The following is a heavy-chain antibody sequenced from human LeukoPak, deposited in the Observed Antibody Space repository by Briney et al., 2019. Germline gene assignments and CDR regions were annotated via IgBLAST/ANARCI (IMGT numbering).Heavy chain of an antibody. CDR3: AREVIRRPFYDY. D-gene: IGHD2-21*01. V-gene: IGHV3-23*01. J-gene: IGHJ4*02. CDR1: GFTFSSYA. CDR2: ISTSGGST. Sequence: GGSLRLSCAASGFTFSSYAMSWVRQAPGKGLEWVSGISTSGGSTYYADSVKGRFTTSRDSSKNTVYLQMSSLRAEDTAVYYCAREVIRRPFYDYWGQGTLVTVSS.